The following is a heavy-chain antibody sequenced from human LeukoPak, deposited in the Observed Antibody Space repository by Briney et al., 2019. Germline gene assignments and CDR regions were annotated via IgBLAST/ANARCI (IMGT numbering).Heavy chain of an antibody. J-gene: IGHJ6*02. CDR3: ARDGSGYSDYYGMDV. Sequence: ASVKVSCKASGGTFSSYAISWVRQAPGQGLEWMGIINPSGGSTSYAQKFQGRVTMTRDTSTSTVYMELSSLRSEDTAVYYCARDGSGYSDYYGMDVWGQGTTVTVSS. CDR2: INPSGGST. CDR1: GGTFSSYA. V-gene: IGHV1-46*01. D-gene: IGHD3-22*01.